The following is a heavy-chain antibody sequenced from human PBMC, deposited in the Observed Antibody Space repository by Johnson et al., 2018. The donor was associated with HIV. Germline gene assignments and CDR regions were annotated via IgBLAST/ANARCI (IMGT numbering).Heavy chain of an antibody. Sequence: EVQLLESGGGLVQPGGSLRLSCAASGFTVSSNYMSWVRQAPGKGLEWVANIKQDGSEKYYADSVKGRFTISRDNSKNTPYLKMNSLKAEDTALYYCAREGLKIAHDAFDIWGQGTMVTVSS. CDR1: GFTVSSNY. J-gene: IGHJ3*02. V-gene: IGHV3-7*05. CDR2: IKQDGSEK. CDR3: AREGLKIAHDAFDI. D-gene: IGHD2-15*01.